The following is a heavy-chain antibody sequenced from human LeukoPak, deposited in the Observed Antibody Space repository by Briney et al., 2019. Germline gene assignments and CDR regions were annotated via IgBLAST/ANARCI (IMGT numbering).Heavy chain of an antibody. CDR3: ARSLRVRGVPDYMDV. V-gene: IGHV3-66*01. J-gene: IGHJ6*03. Sequence: GGSLRLSCAASGFTLSSNYMSWVRQAPGKGLEWVSVIYSGGSTYYADSVKGRFTISRDNSKNTLYLQMNSLRADDTAVYYCARSLRVRGVPDYMDVWGKGTTVTISS. CDR2: IYSGGST. CDR1: GFTLSSNY. D-gene: IGHD3-10*01.